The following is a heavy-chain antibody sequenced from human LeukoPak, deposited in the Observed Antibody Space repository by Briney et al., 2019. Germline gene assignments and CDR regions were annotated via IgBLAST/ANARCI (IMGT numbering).Heavy chain of an antibody. Sequence: PSETLSLTCTVSGGSISSGDYYWSWIRQPPGKGLEWIGYIYYSGSTYYNPSLKSRVTISVDTSKNQFSLKLSSVTAADTAVYYCAREVTVVTILAYWYFDLWGRGTLVTVSS. V-gene: IGHV4-30-4*01. D-gene: IGHD4-23*01. CDR3: AREVTVVTILAYWYFDL. CDR1: GGSISSGDYY. CDR2: IYYSGST. J-gene: IGHJ2*01.